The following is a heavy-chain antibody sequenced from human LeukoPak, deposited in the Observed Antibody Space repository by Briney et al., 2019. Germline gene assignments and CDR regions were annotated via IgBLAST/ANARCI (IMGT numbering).Heavy chain of an antibody. CDR2: ISGSGVDT. D-gene: IGHD4-17*01. CDR1: GFTFRNYA. J-gene: IGHJ4*02. CDR3: AKHQDWTVTAPDY. Sequence: GRSLRLSCAASGFTFRNYAMSWVRQAPGKGLEWVSTISGSGVDTGYADSVKDRFPISRDNSRNTLYLQMNSLRAEDTAVYYCAKHQDWTVTAPDYWGQGTLVTVSS. V-gene: IGHV3-23*01.